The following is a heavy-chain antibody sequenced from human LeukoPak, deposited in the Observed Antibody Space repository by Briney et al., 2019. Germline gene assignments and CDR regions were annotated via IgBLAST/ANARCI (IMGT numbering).Heavy chain of an antibody. Sequence: PGGSLRLSCAASGFTFSSYAMHWVRQAPGKGLEWVAVISYDGSNKYYADSVKGRFTISRDNSKNTLYLQMNSLRAEDTAVYYCAGNPVVTDLYYYYGMDVWGQGTTVTVSS. CDR2: ISYDGSNK. V-gene: IGHV3-30-3*01. CDR1: GFTFSSYA. CDR3: AGNPVVTDLYYYYGMDV. J-gene: IGHJ6*02. D-gene: IGHD3-22*01.